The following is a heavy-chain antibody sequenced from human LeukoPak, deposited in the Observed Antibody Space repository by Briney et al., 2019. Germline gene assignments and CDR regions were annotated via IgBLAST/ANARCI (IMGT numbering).Heavy chain of an antibody. CDR1: GFTLSSYT. CDR2: ISSSSNYI. V-gene: IGHV3-21*01. CDR3: VRDRAGGNSVWFDP. Sequence: GGSLRLSCAASGFTLSSYTMNWVRQAPGKGLEWVSFISSSSNYIYYADSVKGRFTISRDNARNSLFLQMNSLRDEDTAMYYCVRDRAGGNSVWFDPWGQGTLVTVSS. D-gene: IGHD4-23*01. J-gene: IGHJ5*02.